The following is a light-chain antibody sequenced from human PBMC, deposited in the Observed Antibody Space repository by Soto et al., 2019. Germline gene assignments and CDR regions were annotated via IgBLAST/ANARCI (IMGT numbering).Light chain of an antibody. Sequence: DIQMTQSPSTLSASVGDRVTITCRASQSISTWLAWYQQKPGKAPKLLIYDASSLQSGVPSRFSGSGSGTEFTLTIRSLQPDDFATYCCQQYNSYSLTFGQGTKVDI. CDR1: QSISTW. CDR2: DAS. J-gene: IGKJ1*01. V-gene: IGKV1-5*01. CDR3: QQYNSYSLT.